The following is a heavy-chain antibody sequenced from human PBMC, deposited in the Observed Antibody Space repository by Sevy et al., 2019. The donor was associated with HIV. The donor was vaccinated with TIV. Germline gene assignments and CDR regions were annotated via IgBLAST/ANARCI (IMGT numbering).Heavy chain of an antibody. CDR1: GGSISDYY. CDR3: ARSGEELALHWFDP. CDR2: VFYTGST. V-gene: IGHV4-59*01. D-gene: IGHD1-26*01. J-gene: IGHJ5*02. Sequence: PSETLSLTCSVSGGSISDYYWIWIRQPPGKGLEWIGFVFYTGSTNYNPSLESRVTMSVDMSKNQFSLKLSSVTAADTAVYFCARSGEELALHWFDPWGQGTLVTVSS.